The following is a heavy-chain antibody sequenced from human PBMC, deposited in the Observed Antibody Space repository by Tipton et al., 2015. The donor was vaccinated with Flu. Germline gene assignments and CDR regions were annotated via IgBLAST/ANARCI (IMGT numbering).Heavy chain of an antibody. CDR1: GFTLSDYF. CDR3: TRDKANILRYFEAGMDV. CDR2: ISSSGIPI. D-gene: IGHD3-9*01. J-gene: IGHJ6*02. Sequence: SLRLSCAASGFTLSDYFMSWVRQPPGKGLEWVSLISSSGIPIYYADSVEGRFTISRDSAENSLYLQMNSLRAEDTAVYYCTRDKANILRYFEAGMDVWGQGTTVTASS. V-gene: IGHV3-11*01.